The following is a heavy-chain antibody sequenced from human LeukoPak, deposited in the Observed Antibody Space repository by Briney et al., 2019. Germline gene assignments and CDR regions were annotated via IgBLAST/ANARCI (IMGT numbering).Heavy chain of an antibody. J-gene: IGHJ3*02. Sequence: GGSLRLSCAASGFTFSSYAMSWVRQAPGKGLEWVSAISGSGGSTYYADSVKGRFTISRDNSKNTLYLQMNSLRAEDTAVYYCAKGHTFVVVTAIRAFDIWGQGTMVTVSS. CDR3: AKGHTFVVVTAIRAFDI. D-gene: IGHD2-21*02. CDR2: ISGSGGST. CDR1: GFTFSSYA. V-gene: IGHV3-23*01.